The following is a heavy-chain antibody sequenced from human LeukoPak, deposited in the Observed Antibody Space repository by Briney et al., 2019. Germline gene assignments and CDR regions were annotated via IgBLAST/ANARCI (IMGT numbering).Heavy chain of an antibody. Sequence: GGSLRLSCAASGLTFDDYAMHWVRQAPGKGLEWVSGISWNTGRIGYADSVKGRFTISRDNAKNSLYLQMNSLRAEDTAFYYCAKDTSYDILTGSFDYWGQGTLVTVSS. CDR2: ISWNTGRI. J-gene: IGHJ4*02. V-gene: IGHV3-9*01. CDR1: GLTFDDYA. D-gene: IGHD3-9*01. CDR3: AKDTSYDILTGSFDY.